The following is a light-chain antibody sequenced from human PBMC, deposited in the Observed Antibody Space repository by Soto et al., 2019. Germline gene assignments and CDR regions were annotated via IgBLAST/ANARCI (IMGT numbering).Light chain of an antibody. V-gene: IGKV1-27*01. CDR3: QKYNTVPAT. CDR2: SAS. Sequence: DIQMTQSPSSLSASVGDRVTITCRASQDIRNSLAWYQQKPGTVPKLLIYSASTLQSGVPSRFSGSGSGTDFTLPISILQPDDVATYYCQKYNTVPATFGQGTRLDIK. J-gene: IGKJ5*01. CDR1: QDIRNS.